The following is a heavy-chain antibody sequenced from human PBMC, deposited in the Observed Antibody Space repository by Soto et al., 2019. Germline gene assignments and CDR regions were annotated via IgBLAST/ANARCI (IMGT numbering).Heavy chain of an antibody. D-gene: IGHD2-15*01. V-gene: IGHV4-34*01. J-gene: IGHJ4*02. CDR2: INHSGST. Sequence: SETLSLTCAVYGGSFSGYYWSWIRQPPGKGLEWIGEINHSGSTNYNPSLKSRVTISVDTSKNQFSLKLSSVTAADTAVYYCARTGSVVAATPIGIDYWGKGTLVTVSS. CDR3: ARTGSVVAATPIGIDY. CDR1: GGSFSGYY.